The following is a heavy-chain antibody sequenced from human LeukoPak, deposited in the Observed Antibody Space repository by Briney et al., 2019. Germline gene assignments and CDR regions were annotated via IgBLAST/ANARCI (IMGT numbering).Heavy chain of an antibody. D-gene: IGHD6-6*01. Sequence: SETLSLTCTVSGYSISSGYYWGWIRQPPGKGLEWIGSIYHSGSTYYNPSLKSRVTISVDTSKNQFSPKLSSVTAADTAVYYCARDFSSSSSVYYYYYMDVWGKGTTVTVSS. CDR3: ARDFSSSSSVYYYYYMDV. J-gene: IGHJ6*03. CDR1: GYSISSGYY. CDR2: IYHSGST. V-gene: IGHV4-38-2*02.